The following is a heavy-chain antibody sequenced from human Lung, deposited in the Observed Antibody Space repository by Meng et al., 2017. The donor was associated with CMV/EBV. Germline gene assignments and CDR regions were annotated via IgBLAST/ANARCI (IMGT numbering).Heavy chain of an antibody. V-gene: IGHV4-59*01. D-gene: IGHD2-2*01. Sequence: SETLSLXCTVSGGSISSYYWSWIRQPPGKGLEWIGYIYYSGSTNHNPSLKSRVTISVDTSKNQFSLKLSSVTAADTAVYYCARNSPAAPHYYYYGMDVWGQGTXVTVSS. CDR3: ARNSPAAPHYYYYGMDV. J-gene: IGHJ6*02. CDR2: IYYSGST. CDR1: GGSISSYY.